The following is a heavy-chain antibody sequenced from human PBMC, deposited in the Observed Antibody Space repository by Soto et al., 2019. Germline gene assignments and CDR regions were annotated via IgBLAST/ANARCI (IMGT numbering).Heavy chain of an antibody. CDR2: IRSKAYGERT. J-gene: IGHJ6*02. D-gene: IGHD2-15*01. V-gene: IGHV3-49*04. CDR3: TRDSGADVRYYNHGMEV. CDR1: GFTFGDYI. Sequence: PGGSLRLSCRASGFTFGDYIMSWVRQAPGKGLEWVGFIRSKAYGERTEYAASVRGRFTISRDDSGGIAYLQMNGLKTEDTAVYYCTRDSGADVRYYNHGMEVWGQGTTVTVSS.